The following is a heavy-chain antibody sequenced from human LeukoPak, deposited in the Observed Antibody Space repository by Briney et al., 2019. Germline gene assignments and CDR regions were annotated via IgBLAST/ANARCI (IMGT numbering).Heavy chain of an antibody. CDR3: AAPYSSSWPFDY. Sequence: GGSLRPSCAASGFTVSSNYMSCVRQAPRKGLEWVSVIYSGGSTYYADSVKGRFTISRDNSKNTLYLQMKSRRAEDTAVYYSAAPYSSSWPFDYWGQGTLVTVSS. V-gene: IGHV3-66*01. J-gene: IGHJ4*02. CDR1: GFTVSSNY. CDR2: IYSGGST. D-gene: IGHD6-13*01.